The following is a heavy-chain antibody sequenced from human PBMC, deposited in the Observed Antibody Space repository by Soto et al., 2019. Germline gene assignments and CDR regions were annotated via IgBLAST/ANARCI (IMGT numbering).Heavy chain of an antibody. CDR1: GGSISSSSYY. Sequence: PSETLSLTCTVSGGSISSSSYYWGWIRQPPGKGLEWIGSIYYSGSTYYNPSLKSRVTISVDTSKNQFSLKLSSVTAADTAVYYCARQTSGTTVTTGRSTDHDAFDIWGQGTMVTVSS. J-gene: IGHJ3*02. D-gene: IGHD4-17*01. CDR3: ARQTSGTTVTTGRSTDHDAFDI. CDR2: IYYSGST. V-gene: IGHV4-39*01.